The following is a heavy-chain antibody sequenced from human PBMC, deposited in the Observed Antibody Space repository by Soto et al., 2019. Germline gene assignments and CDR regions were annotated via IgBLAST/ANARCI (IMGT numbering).Heavy chain of an antibody. Sequence: SETLSLTCAVSGGSISSSNWWSWVRQPPGKGLEWIGEIYHSGSTNYNPSLKSRVTISVDKSKNQFSLKLSSVTAADTAVYYCARPYYGSGSSDYYYYYGMDVWGQGTTVTVS. V-gene: IGHV4-4*02. D-gene: IGHD3-10*01. CDR2: IYHSGST. J-gene: IGHJ6*02. CDR1: GGSISSSNW. CDR3: ARPYYGSGSSDYYYYYGMDV.